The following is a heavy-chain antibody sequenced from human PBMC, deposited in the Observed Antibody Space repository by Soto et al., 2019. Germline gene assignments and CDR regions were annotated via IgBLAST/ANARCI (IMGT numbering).Heavy chain of an antibody. CDR3: ARQPYCGGDCYSVAFDI. CDR2: IIPIIGNA. V-gene: IGHV1-69*13. J-gene: IGHJ3*02. D-gene: IGHD2-21*02. CDR1: GYTFTGYG. Sequence: SVKVSCKASGYTFTGYGISWVRQAPGQGLEWMGWIIPIIGNANYAQKFQGRVTITADESTSTAYMELSSLRSEDTAVYYCARQPYCGGDCYSVAFDIWGQGTMVTVSS.